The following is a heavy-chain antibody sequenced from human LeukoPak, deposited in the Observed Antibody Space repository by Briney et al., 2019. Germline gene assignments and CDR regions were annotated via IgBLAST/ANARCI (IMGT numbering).Heavy chain of an antibody. D-gene: IGHD4-17*01. J-gene: IGHJ5*02. Sequence: TLSLTCTVSGGSISSGDYYWSWIRQPPGKGLEWIGYIYYSGSTYYNPSLKSRVTISVDTSKNQFSLKLSSVTAADTAVYYCAREMTTVTSAGRTHWFDPWGQGTLVTVSS. CDR2: IYYSGST. CDR1: GGSISSGDYY. CDR3: AREMTTVTSAGRTHWFDP. V-gene: IGHV4-30-4*08.